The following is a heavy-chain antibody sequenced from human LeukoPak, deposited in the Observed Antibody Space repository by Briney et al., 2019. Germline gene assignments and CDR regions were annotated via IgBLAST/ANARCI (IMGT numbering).Heavy chain of an antibody. CDR3: ARKLGYAMRLGRYTHFDY. CDR2: IYSSGSP. J-gene: IGHJ4*02. D-gene: IGHD5-12*01. V-gene: IGHV4-4*07. Sequence: KPSETLSLTCNVSGGSMRNYYWSWIRQSAGKGLEWIGHIYSSGSPNYNPSLRSRVTMSVDMSKNQFSLKVTSVTAADTAVYYRARKLGYAMRLGRYTHFDYWGQGTLVTVSS. CDR1: GGSMRNYY.